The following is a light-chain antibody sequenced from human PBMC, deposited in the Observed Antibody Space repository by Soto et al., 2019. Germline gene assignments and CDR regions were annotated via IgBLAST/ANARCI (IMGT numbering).Light chain of an antibody. CDR3: QHRSNWPLT. CDR1: QSFSSF. J-gene: IGKJ4*01. Sequence: EIVLTQSPATLSLSPGERATLSCRASQSFSSFLAWYQQKPGQAPRLLIYDASNRATGIPARFSGSGSGTDFTLTISSLEPEDFAVYYCQHRSNWPLTFGGGTKVEIK. CDR2: DAS. V-gene: IGKV3-11*01.